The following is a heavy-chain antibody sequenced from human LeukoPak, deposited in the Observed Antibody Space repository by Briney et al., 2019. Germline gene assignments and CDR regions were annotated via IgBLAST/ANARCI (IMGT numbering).Heavy chain of an antibody. J-gene: IGHJ5*02. V-gene: IGHV3-30-3*01. CDR3: AKDPDPDILTGWNWFDP. CDR2: VLDNTDFA. D-gene: IGHD3-9*01. CDR1: GITLMSYT. Sequence: GGSLRLSCSASGITLMSYTIHWLRRAPGRGLEWLTLVLDNTDFAYHADSVKGRFIISRDTSKNVVYLQMNSLRAEDTALYYCAKDPDPDILTGWNWFDPWGQGTLVTVSS.